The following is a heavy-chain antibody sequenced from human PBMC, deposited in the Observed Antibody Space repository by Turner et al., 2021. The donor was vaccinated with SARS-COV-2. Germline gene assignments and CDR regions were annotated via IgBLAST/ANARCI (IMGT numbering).Heavy chain of an antibody. CDR2: INPNSGGT. D-gene: IGHD5-12*01. CDR3: ARSVSWLQSLTVDY. V-gene: IGHV1-2*02. CDR1: GYTFAGYY. J-gene: IGHJ4*02. Sequence: QVQRVQSGAEVKKPGASVKVSCKASGYTFAGYYIHWVRQAPGQGLKWMGWINPNSGGTNYAQRFQGRVTMTGDTSISTAYMELSTLRSDDTAVYYCARSVSWLQSLTVDYWGQGTLVTVSS.